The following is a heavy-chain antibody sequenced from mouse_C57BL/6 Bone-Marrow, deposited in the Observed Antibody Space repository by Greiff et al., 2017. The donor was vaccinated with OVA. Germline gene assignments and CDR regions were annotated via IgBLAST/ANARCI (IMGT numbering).Heavy chain of an antibody. V-gene: IGHV1-55*01. CDR3: AIPNYAPDY. CDR2: IYTGSGST. D-gene: IGHD1-1*02. J-gene: IGHJ2*01. CDR1: GYTFTSYW. Sequence: QVQLQQPGAELVKPGASVKMSCKASGYTFTSYWITWVKQRPGQGLEWIGDIYTGSGSTTYNEKFKSKATLTVDTSSSTAYMQLSSLTSEYSAVYYCAIPNYAPDYWGQGTTLTVSS.